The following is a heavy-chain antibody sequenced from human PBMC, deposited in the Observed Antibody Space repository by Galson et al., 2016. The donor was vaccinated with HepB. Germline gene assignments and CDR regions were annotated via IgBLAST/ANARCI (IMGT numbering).Heavy chain of an antibody. Sequence: SLRLSCAASGFTFNKYMLNWVRQAPGKGLEWVSAIGGSGGDTYYADSVRGRFTISRDNSKNTLYLQINILRAEDTAVYYCARGYDTPGFYYIDSWGQGTLVTVSS. J-gene: IGHJ4*02. CDR3: ARGYDTPGFYYIDS. V-gene: IGHV3-23*01. CDR1: GFTFNKYM. D-gene: IGHD3-22*01. CDR2: IGGSGGDT.